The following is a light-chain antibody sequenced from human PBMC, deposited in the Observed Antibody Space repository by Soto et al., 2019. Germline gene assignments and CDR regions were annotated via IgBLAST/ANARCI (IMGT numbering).Light chain of an antibody. CDR2: LDRSGSY. V-gene: IGLV4-60*02. Sequence: QLVLTQSSSASASLGSSVKLTCILSSGHSTYIIAWHQQQPGKAPRFLMTLDRSGSYNRGSGVPDRFSGSSSGTDRYLTISNLQFEDEGDYYCETWYSNTHKVFGGGTELTVL. CDR3: ETWYSNTHKV. J-gene: IGLJ3*02. CDR1: SGHSTYI.